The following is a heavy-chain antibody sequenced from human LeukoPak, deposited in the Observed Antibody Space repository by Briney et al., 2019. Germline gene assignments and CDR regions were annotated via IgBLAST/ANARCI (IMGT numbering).Heavy chain of an antibody. D-gene: IGHD4-17*01. V-gene: IGHV3-30*03. Sequence: GGSLRLSCAASGFTFSSYGMHWVRQAPGKGLEWVAVISYDGSNKYYGEFVKGRFTISRDNSKNTLYLQMHSLRAEDTAVYYCARHRGSDYGYSPFDYWGQGTLVTVSS. CDR3: ARHRGSDYGYSPFDY. CDR1: GFTFSSYG. CDR2: ISYDGSNK. J-gene: IGHJ4*02.